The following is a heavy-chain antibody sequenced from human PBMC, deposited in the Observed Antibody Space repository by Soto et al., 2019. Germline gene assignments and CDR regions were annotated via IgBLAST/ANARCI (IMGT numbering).Heavy chain of an antibody. CDR1: GGSISSSKW. CDR3: AQLYNWFDP. Sequence: QVQLQESGPGLVKPSGTLSLTCVVSGGSISSSKWWSWVRQPPGKGLEWIGEIYHSGSTNYNPSLXXRXPIXVDKSKNQFSLKLSSVTAADTAVYYCAQLYNWFDPWGQGTLVTVSS. J-gene: IGHJ5*02. CDR2: IYHSGST. V-gene: IGHV4-4*02.